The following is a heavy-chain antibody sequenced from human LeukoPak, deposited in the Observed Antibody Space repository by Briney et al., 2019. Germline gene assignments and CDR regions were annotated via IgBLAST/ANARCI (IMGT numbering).Heavy chain of an antibody. J-gene: IGHJ4*02. D-gene: IGHD6-19*01. Sequence: SETLSLTCTVSGGSISSYYWSWIRQPPGKGLEWIGYIYYSGSTNYNPSLKSRVTISVDTSKNQFSLKLSSVTAADAAVYYCARSIQYSSGWYSSPGYFDYWGQGTLVTVSS. CDR2: IYYSGST. V-gene: IGHV4-59*01. CDR3: ARSIQYSSGWYSSPGYFDY. CDR1: GGSISSYY.